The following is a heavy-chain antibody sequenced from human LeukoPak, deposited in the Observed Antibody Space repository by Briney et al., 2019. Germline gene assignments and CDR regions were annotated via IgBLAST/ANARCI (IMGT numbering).Heavy chain of an antibody. CDR2: ISGSGGST. V-gene: IGHV3-23*01. J-gene: IGHJ4*02. Sequence: GGSLRLSCAASGFTFTNYPMIWVRQAPGRGLTWVSGISGSGGSTYYADSVKGRFAISRDNPRSTLYLQMSSLRAEDTAVYYCARKLSGYAPFDCWGQGTLVTVSS. D-gene: IGHD2-2*01. CDR3: ARKLSGYAPFDC. CDR1: GFTFTNYP.